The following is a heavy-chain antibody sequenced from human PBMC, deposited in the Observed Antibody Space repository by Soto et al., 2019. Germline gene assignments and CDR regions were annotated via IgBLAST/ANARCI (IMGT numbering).Heavy chain of an antibody. CDR3: ARETHDWKGSAFDI. CDR1: GGSVSGNSAA. D-gene: IGHD3-3*01. CDR2: TYYRSKWYN. J-gene: IGHJ3*02. Sequence: PSQTLSLTCAIYGGSVSGNSAALNWIGQSPSRGLEWLGRTYYRSKWYNDYAVSVKSRITINPDTSKNQFSLQLNSVTPEDTAVYYCARETHDWKGSAFDIWGQGTMVTVS. V-gene: IGHV6-1*01.